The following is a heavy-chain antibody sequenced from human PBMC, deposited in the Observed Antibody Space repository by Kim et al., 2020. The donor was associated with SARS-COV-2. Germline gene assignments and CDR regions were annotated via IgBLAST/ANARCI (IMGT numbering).Heavy chain of an antibody. D-gene: IGHD3-22*01. Sequence: GGSLRLSCAASGFALSTYRMHWVRQGPGKGLVWVSRIDSDGSITRYAGSVKGRFTISRDNAKNTLFLQMNSLMAEDTAEYYCVRENSYDGSGYYYYGMDVWGQGTTVTVSS. CDR3: VRENSYDGSGYYYYGMDV. J-gene: IGHJ6*02. CDR2: IDSDGSIT. V-gene: IGHV3-74*01. CDR1: GFALSTYR.